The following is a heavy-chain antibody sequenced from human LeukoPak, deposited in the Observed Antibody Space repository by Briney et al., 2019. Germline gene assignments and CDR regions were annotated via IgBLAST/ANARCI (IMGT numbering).Heavy chain of an antibody. J-gene: IGHJ6*03. CDR1: GYTFTSYD. D-gene: IGHD1-14*01. Sequence: ASVKVSCKASGYTFTSYDINWVRQATGQRLEWMGWMNPNSGNTGYAQKFQGRVTITRNTSISTAYMELSSLRSEDTAVYYCARGPGIPDYYYYYMDVWGKGTTVTVSS. V-gene: IGHV1-8*03. CDR2: MNPNSGNT. CDR3: ARGPGIPDYYYYYMDV.